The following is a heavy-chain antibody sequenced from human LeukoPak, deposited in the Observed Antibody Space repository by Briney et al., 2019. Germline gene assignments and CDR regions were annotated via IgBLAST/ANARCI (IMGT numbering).Heavy chain of an antibody. J-gene: IGHJ6*02. CDR2: TYYSGST. Sequence: PSETLSLTCTVSGGSISSYYWSWIRQPPGKGLEWIGYTYYSGSTNYNPSLKSRVTISVDTSKNQFSLKLSSVTAADTAVYYCARLGAHGMDVWGQGTTVTVSS. CDR1: GGSISSYY. V-gene: IGHV4-59*08. CDR3: ARLGAHGMDV. D-gene: IGHD4/OR15-4a*01.